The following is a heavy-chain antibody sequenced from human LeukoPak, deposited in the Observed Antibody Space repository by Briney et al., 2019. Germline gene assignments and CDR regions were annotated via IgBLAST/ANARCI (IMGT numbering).Heavy chain of an antibody. V-gene: IGHV3-23*01. Sequence: GGSLRLSCVVSGISLSNYAMTWVRQAPGKGLEWVSYISERGGSATYADSVKGRFTISRDTSLNTLYLQMNNLRAEDTAVYFCAKRGVVIRGILVIGYHQEAYHYDFWGQGVLVTVSS. CDR2: ISERGGSA. CDR1: GISLSNYA. D-gene: IGHD3-10*01. J-gene: IGHJ4*02. CDR3: AKRGVVIRGILVIGYHQEAYHYDF.